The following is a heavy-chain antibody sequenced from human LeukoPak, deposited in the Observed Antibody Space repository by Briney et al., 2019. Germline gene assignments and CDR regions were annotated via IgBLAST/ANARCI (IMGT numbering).Heavy chain of an antibody. CDR3: ARGTRAWVFLDI. D-gene: IGHD2-2*01. Sequence: GGSLRLSCAASGFTFSSYWMHWVRQAPGKGLVWVSRINSDGSSTSYADSVKGRFTISRDNAKNSLYLQMNSLRAEDTAVYYCARGTRAWVFLDIWGQGIMVTVSS. V-gene: IGHV3-74*01. J-gene: IGHJ3*02. CDR2: INSDGSST. CDR1: GFTFSSYW.